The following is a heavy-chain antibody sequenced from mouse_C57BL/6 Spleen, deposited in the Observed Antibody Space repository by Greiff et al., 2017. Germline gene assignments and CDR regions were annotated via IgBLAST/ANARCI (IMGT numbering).Heavy chain of an antibody. CDR1: GYTFTSYW. V-gene: IGHV1-69*01. J-gene: IGHJ2*01. CDR3: ARRVPWNYFDY. Sequence: VQLQQPGAELVMPGASVKLSCKASGYTFTSYWMHWVKQRPGHGLAWIGELDPSDSYTNYNQKFKGKSTLTVDKSSSTAYMQRSSLTSEDSAVYYCARRVPWNYFDYWGQGTTLTVSS. CDR2: LDPSDSYT.